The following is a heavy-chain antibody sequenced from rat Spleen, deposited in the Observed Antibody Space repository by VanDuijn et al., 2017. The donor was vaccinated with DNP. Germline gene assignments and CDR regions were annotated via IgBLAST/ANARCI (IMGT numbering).Heavy chain of an antibody. D-gene: IGHD1-3*01. Sequence: WVRQAPKKGLEWVAYITYDGGSTYYRDSVKGRFTVSRDNAENTVCLQMNSLRSEDTATYYCARWDYGSYGFDYWGPGTMVTVSS. CDR3: ARWDYGSYGFDY. J-gene: IGHJ1*01. V-gene: IGHV5-22*01. CDR2: ITYDGGST.